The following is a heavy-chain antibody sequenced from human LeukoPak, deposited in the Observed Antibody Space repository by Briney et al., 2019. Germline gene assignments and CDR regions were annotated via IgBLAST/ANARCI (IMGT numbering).Heavy chain of an antibody. D-gene: IGHD2-21*02. CDR2: IYYSGST. CDR1: GGSISSYY. CDR3: ARAGDSIDY. J-gene: IGHJ4*02. V-gene: IGHV4-59*01. Sequence: PSETLSLTCTVSGGSISSYYWSWIRQPPGKGLEWIGYIYYSGSTNYNPSLKSRVTISVDTSKNQFSLKLSSVTAADTGVYYCARAGDSIDYWGQGTLVTVSS.